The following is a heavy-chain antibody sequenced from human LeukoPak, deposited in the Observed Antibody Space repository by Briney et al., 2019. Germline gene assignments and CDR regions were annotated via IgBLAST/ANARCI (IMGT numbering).Heavy chain of an antibody. CDR3: ARGGFSEYFDY. D-gene: IGHD5-12*01. J-gene: IGHJ4*02. CDR2: ISSSSSTI. Sequence: PGGSLRLSCAASGFTFSSYSMNWVRQAPGKGLEWVSYISSSSSTIYYADSVKGRFTISRDNAKNSLYLQMNSLRAEDTAVYYCARGGFSEYFDYWGQGTLVTVSS. V-gene: IGHV3-48*01. CDR1: GFTFSSYS.